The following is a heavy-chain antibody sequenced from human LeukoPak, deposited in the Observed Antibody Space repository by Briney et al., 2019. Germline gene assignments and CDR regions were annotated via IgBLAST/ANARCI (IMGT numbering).Heavy chain of an antibody. CDR2: INTDGSRT. J-gene: IGHJ4*02. CDR1: GFPFSSYW. Sequence: GGSLRLSCAASGFPFSSYWMHWVRQAPGKGLVWVSGINTDGSRTFYADSVKGRFIISRDNAKNTLYLQMSSLRAEDTAVYYCARRGGSYNDYWGQGTLVTVSS. CDR3: ARRGGSYNDY. V-gene: IGHV3-74*01. D-gene: IGHD1-26*01.